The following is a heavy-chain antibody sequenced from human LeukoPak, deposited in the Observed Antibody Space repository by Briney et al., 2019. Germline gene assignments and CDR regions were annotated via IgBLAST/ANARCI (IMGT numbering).Heavy chain of an antibody. Sequence: PGGSLSLSVAASGFTFDDSAIHWVRQAPGKGLDWVSGISWNSGIIGYADSVKGRFTISRDNAKNSLYLQMNSLRAEDTALYYCAKDRGIYVGYGMDVWGQGTTVTVSS. V-gene: IGHV3-9*01. CDR3: AKDRGIYVGYGMDV. CDR2: ISWNSGII. J-gene: IGHJ6*02. D-gene: IGHD3-10*01. CDR1: GFTFDDSA.